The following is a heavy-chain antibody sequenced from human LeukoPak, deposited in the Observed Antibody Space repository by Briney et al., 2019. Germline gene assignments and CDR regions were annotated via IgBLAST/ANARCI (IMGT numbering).Heavy chain of an antibody. J-gene: IGHJ4*02. D-gene: IGHD6-13*01. CDR3: ARDRIADY. Sequence: PGGSLRLSCAASGFTFSSYWMHWVRQAPRKGLVWVSRINTDGSSTTYADSVKDRFTISRDNAKNTLYLQMNSLRAEDTAVYYCARDRIADYWGQGTLVTVSS. CDR1: GFTFSSYW. CDR2: INTDGSST. V-gene: IGHV3-74*01.